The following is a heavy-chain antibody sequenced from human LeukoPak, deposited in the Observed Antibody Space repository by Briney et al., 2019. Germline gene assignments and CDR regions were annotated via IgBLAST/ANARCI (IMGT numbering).Heavy chain of an antibody. V-gene: IGHV1-69*13. CDR2: IIPIFGTA. CDR3: ARGPSYYYGSGSYYNIWFDP. Sequence: SVKVSCKASGGTFSSYAISWVRQAPGQGLEWTGGIIPIFGTANYAQKFQGRVTITADESTSTAYMELSCLRSEDTAVYYCARGPSYYYGSGSYYNIWFDPWGQGTLVTVSS. CDR1: GGTFSSYA. J-gene: IGHJ5*02. D-gene: IGHD3-10*01.